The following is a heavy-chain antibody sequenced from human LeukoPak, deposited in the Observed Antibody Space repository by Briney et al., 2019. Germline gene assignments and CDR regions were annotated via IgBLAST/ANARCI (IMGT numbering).Heavy chain of an antibody. J-gene: IGHJ3*02. D-gene: IGHD3-22*01. V-gene: IGHV3-30-3*01. Sequence: GGSLRLSCAASGFTFSSYAMHWVRQAPGKGLEWVAVISYDGSNKYYADSVKGRFTISRDNSKNTLYLQMNSLRAEDTAVYYCARDDITVIVVVITGVFDIWGQGTMVTVSS. CDR1: GFTFSSYA. CDR2: ISYDGSNK. CDR3: ARDDITVIVVVITGVFDI.